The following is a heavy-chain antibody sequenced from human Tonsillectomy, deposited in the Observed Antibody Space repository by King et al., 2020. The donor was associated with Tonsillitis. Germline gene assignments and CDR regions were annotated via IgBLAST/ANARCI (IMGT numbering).Heavy chain of an antibody. J-gene: IGHJ4*02. Sequence: VQLVQSGPEVKKPGESLRISCQGSGYSFTSYYINWMRQTPGKGLESMGRIDPSDSYTNYSPSFQGHVTISADKSISTAYLQWSSLKASDTAIYYCATGRVALNDYSGQVTLVTVSS. CDR3: ATGRVALNDY. CDR1: GYSFTSYY. CDR2: IDPSDSYT. V-gene: IGHV5-10-1*01.